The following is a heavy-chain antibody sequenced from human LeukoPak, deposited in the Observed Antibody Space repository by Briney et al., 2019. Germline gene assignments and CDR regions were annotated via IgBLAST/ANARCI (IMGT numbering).Heavy chain of an antibody. CDR2: IYYSGST. V-gene: IGHV4-59*08. J-gene: IGHJ3*02. Sequence: SETLSLTCTVSGDSISSYYWSWIRQPPAKGLELIGTIYYSGSTLYNSSLTSRVTISVDTSKNQFSLRLNSVTAADTAVYYCARQLGAYSYPFDIWGQGTKVTVSS. CDR3: ARQLGAYSYPFDI. D-gene: IGHD3-16*01. CDR1: GDSISSYY.